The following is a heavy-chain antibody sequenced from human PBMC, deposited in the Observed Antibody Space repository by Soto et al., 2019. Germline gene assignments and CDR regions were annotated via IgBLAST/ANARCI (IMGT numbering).Heavy chain of an antibody. J-gene: IGHJ5*02. Sequence: EVQLLASGGGLVQPGGSLRLSCAASGFSFSTYSMSWVRQAPGKGLEWVSAISGRGDSTYHADSVKGRFTISRDNSKNTLYLQMNSLRADDTAIYYCAKVAVCSRASCPDWFDPWGQGILVTVSS. CDR2: ISGRGDST. D-gene: IGHD3-10*02. CDR3: AKVAVCSRASCPDWFDP. V-gene: IGHV3-23*01. CDR1: GFSFSTYS.